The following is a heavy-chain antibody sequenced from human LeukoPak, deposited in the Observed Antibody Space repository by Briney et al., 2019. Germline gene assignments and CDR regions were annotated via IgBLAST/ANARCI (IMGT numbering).Heavy chain of an antibody. Sequence: GESLKISCKGSGYSFTNYWIGWVRQMPGKGLEWMGIIYPGDSDTRYSPSFQGQVTISADKSISTAYLQWSSLRASDTAMYYCARQRVTTVTKLDAFDIWGQGTVVTVSS. CDR1: GYSFTNYW. J-gene: IGHJ3*02. CDR3: ARQRVTTVTKLDAFDI. CDR2: IYPGDSDT. D-gene: IGHD4-17*01. V-gene: IGHV5-51*01.